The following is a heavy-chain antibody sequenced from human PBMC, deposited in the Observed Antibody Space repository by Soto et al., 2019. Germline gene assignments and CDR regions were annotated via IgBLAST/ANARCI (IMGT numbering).Heavy chain of an antibody. V-gene: IGHV1-69*13. Sequence: ASVKVSCKASGGTFSSYAISWVRQAPGQGLEWMGGIIPIFGTANYAQKFQGRVTITADESTSTAYMELSSLRSEDTAVYYCAGGRLVVRIAYYYYYGMDVWGQGTTVTVSS. CDR3: AGGRLVVRIAYYYYYGMDV. CDR2: IIPIFGTA. D-gene: IGHD2-21*01. CDR1: GGTFSSYA. J-gene: IGHJ6*02.